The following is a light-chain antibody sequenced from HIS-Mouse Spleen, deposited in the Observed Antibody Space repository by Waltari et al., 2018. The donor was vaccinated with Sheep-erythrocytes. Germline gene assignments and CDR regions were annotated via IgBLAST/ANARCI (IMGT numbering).Light chain of an antibody. CDR2: AAS. J-gene: IGKJ2*01. CDR1: QGISSY. CDR3: QQYYSYPYT. V-gene: IGKV1-8*01. Sequence: AIRMTQSPSSLSASTGDRVTISCLASQGISSYLASYHQKPGKAPKLLIYAASPLQSGVSSRFSGSGSGTDFTLTISCLQSEDFATYYCQQYYSYPYTFGQGTKLEIK.